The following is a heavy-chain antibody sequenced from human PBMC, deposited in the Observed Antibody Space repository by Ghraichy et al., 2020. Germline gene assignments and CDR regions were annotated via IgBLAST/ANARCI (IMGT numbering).Heavy chain of an antibody. CDR3: ARVRITMFRVDY. Sequence: SETLSLTCAVYGGSFSGYYWSWIRQPPGKRLEWIGEINHSGSTNYNPSLKSRVTISVDTSKNQFSLKLSSVTAADTAVYYCARVRITMFRVDYWGQGTLVTVSS. CDR2: INHSGST. V-gene: IGHV4-34*01. J-gene: IGHJ4*02. CDR1: GGSFSGYY. D-gene: IGHD3-10*01.